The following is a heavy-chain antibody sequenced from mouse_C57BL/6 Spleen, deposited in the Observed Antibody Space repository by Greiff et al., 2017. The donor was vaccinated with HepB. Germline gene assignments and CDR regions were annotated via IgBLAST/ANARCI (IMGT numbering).Heavy chain of an antibody. V-gene: IGHV1-15*01. CDR1: GYTFTDYE. CDR3: TGGDYDYDGGYYFDY. J-gene: IGHJ2*01. Sequence: QVQLQQSGAELVRPGASVTLSCKASGYTFTDYEMHWVKQTPVHGLEWIGAIDPETGGTAYNQKFKGKAILTADKSSSTAYMELRSLTSEDSAVYYCTGGDYDYDGGYYFDYWGQGTTLTVSS. D-gene: IGHD2-4*01. CDR2: IDPETGGT.